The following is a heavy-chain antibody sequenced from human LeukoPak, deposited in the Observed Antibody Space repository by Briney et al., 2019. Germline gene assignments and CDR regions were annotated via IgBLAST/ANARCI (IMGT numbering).Heavy chain of an antibody. J-gene: IGHJ2*01. CDR3: AKASADWYFDL. CDR2: ISWNSGTV. CDR1: GFNFNDYA. Sequence: PGRSLRLSCAASGFNFNDYAMHWVRQAPGKGLEWVSGISWNSGTVAYADSVKGRFTISRDNSKKSLYLQMNSLGAEDMALYYCAKASADWYFDLWGRGTLVTVSS. V-gene: IGHV3-9*03. D-gene: IGHD2-2*01.